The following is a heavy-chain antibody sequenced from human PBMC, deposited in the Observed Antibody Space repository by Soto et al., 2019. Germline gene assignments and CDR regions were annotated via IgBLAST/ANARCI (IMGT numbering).Heavy chain of an antibody. CDR3: AGDVGWGSGCYSSCCGC. CDR1: GYTFTSYG. CDR2: ISAYNGNT. D-gene: IGHD3-3*01. J-gene: IGHJ4*02. V-gene: IGHV1-18*01. Sequence: GASVKVSCKASGYTFTSYGISWVRQAPGQGLEWMGWISAYNGNTNYAQKLQGRVTMTTDTSTNTAYMELRRLRSDDTAVYYCAGDVGWGSGCYSSCCGCWGKGTLVAVSS.